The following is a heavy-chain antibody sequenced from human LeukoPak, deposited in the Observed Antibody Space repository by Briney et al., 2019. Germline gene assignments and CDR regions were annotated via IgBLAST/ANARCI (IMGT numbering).Heavy chain of an antibody. D-gene: IGHD3-22*01. J-gene: IGHJ3*02. CDR3: ARGPYSYDSWGAFDI. V-gene: IGHV4-61*02. CDR1: GDSISSGDYY. Sequence: PSETLSLTCTVSGDSISSGDYYWSWIRQPAGKGLEWIGRISSSGSTNYNPSLKSRVTISVDTSKNQFSLKLSSVTAADTAVYFCARGPYSYDSWGAFDIWGQGTMVTVSS. CDR2: ISSSGST.